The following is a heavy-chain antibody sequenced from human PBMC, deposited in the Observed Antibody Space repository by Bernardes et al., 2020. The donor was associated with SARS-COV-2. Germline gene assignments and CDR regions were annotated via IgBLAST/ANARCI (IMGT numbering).Heavy chain of an antibody. CDR2: INVDGSYT. CDR3: ARDFGGASDY. D-gene: IGHD3-10*01. V-gene: IGHV3-74*01. CDR1: GFTVSSYW. J-gene: IGHJ4*02. Sequence: GGSLRLSCEASGFTVSSYWMHWVRQAPGKGLVWVSRINVDGSYTDYADSVKGRFFISRDSATNTLFLHMNSLRGEDTAVYYCARDFGGASDYWGQGTLVSVSS.